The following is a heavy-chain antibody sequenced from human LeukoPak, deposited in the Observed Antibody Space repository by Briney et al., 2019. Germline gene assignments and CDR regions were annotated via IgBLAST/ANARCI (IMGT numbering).Heavy chain of an antibody. CDR3: ARRGYCSSTSCYEYWFDP. Sequence: SETLSLTCTVSGGSISSSSYYWGWIRQPPGKGLEWIGIIYYSGSTYDNPSLKSRLTISVDTSKNQFSLKLSSVTATDTAVYYCARRGYCSSTSCYEYWFDPWGQGTLVTVSS. CDR1: GGSISSSSYY. V-gene: IGHV4-39*01. J-gene: IGHJ5*02. CDR2: IYYSGST. D-gene: IGHD2-2*01.